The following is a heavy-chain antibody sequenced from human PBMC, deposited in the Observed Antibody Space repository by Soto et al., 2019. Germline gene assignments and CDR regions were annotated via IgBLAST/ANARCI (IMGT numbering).Heavy chain of an antibody. CDR2: ISVTGGST. Sequence: EGQLLESGGGLVQPGGSLRLSCAASGFTFSKFAMSWVRQAPGKGLEWVSTISVTGGSTSYADSVKGRFTISRDNSKNTLYLQMNSLRAEDTARYYCAKSYGSGSYTFDIWGQGTMVTVSS. J-gene: IGHJ3*02. CDR1: GFTFSKFA. D-gene: IGHD6-19*01. V-gene: IGHV3-23*01. CDR3: AKSYGSGSYTFDI.